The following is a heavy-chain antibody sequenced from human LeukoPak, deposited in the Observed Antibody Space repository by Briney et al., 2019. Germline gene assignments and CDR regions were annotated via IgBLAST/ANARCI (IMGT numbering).Heavy chain of an antibody. CDR3: ARDFWEGATPLGY. CDR1: GFTFSSYS. J-gene: IGHJ4*02. CDR2: ISSSSSYI. Sequence: GGSLRLSCAASGFTFSSYSMNWVRQATGKGLEWVSSISSSSSYIYYADSVKGRFTISRDNAKNSLHLQMNSLRAEDTAVYYCARDFWEGATPLGYWGQGTLVTVSS. D-gene: IGHD1-26*01. V-gene: IGHV3-21*01.